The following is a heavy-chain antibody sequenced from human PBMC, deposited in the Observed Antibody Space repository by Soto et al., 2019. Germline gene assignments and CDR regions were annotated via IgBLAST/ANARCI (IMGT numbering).Heavy chain of an antibody. Sequence: PGGSLRLSCAASGFTFSSYGMHWVRQAPGKGLEWVAVISYDGSNKYYADSVKGRFTISRDNSKNTLYLQMNSLRAEDTAVYYCAKDLGYDFWSGYPVYYYGMDVWGQGTTVTV. V-gene: IGHV3-30*18. J-gene: IGHJ6*02. CDR3: AKDLGYDFWSGYPVYYYGMDV. CDR2: ISYDGSNK. CDR1: GFTFSSYG. D-gene: IGHD3-3*01.